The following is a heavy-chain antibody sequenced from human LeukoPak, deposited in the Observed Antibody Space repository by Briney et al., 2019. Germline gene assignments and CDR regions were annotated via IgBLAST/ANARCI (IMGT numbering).Heavy chain of an antibody. V-gene: IGHV3-21*01. J-gene: IGHJ6*02. Sequence: GGSLRLSCSASGFTIISYIMNWVRQAPGKGLEWVSSIISRRSYIYYADPVKGPFTNTRDNAKNSLYLQMNSLRAEDKAVYYCARDIAAGRNYYYYGMDVWGQGTTVTVS. CDR1: GFTIISYI. D-gene: IGHD6-13*01. CDR2: IISRRSYI. CDR3: ARDIAAGRNYYYYGMDV.